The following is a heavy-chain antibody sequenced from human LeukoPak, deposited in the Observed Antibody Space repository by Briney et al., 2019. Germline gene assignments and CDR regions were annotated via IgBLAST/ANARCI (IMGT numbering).Heavy chain of an antibody. CDR3: AKAHVVYYYMEV. D-gene: IGHD2-15*01. V-gene: IGHV3-43*01. CDR1: GFTFDDYS. Sequence: GGSLRLSCTASGFTFDDYSMHCVRQPPGKGLEWVSLISWDGGSTSYPASVKGRFTISRDSSKTSLYLQMNSLRTEDTALYYCAKAHVVYYYMEVWGKGTTVTVSS. CDR2: ISWDGGST. J-gene: IGHJ6*03.